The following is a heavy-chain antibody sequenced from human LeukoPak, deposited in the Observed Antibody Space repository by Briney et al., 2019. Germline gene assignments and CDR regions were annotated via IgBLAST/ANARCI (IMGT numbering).Heavy chain of an antibody. J-gene: IGHJ6*02. D-gene: IGHD1-26*01. CDR1: GDSISGGSYY. CDR3: ARRYSGSYYGVDYYYGMDV. V-gene: IGHV4-39*07. CDR2: IYYSGST. Sequence: SETLSLTCTVSGDSISGGSYYWGWIRQPPGKGLEWIGSIYYSGSTYYNPSLKSRVTISVDTSKNQFSLKLSSVTAADTAVYYCARRYSGSYYGVDYYYGMDVRGQGTTVTVYS.